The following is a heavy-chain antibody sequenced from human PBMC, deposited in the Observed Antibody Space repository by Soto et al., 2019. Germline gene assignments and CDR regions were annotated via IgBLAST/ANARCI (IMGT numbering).Heavy chain of an antibody. CDR2: INPSGGST. CDR3: ERGYRAKKIDY. J-gene: IGHJ4*02. CDR1: GYTFTSYY. V-gene: IGHV1-46*01. Sequence: ASVKVSCKASGYTFTSYYMHWVRQAPGQGLEWKGIINPSGGSTSYAQKFQGRVTMNRDKSTSTVYMELSSMRPEDTAEYYCERGYRAKKIDYWGQGTLVTVSS. D-gene: IGHD1-20*01.